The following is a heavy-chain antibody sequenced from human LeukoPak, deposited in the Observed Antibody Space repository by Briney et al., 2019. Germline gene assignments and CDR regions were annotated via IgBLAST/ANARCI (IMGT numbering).Heavy chain of an antibody. V-gene: IGHV3-64*01. Sequence: PVGSPRLSPAASRIILSNYAMPWVRQAPRKELKYISTISSDGGSTYYVNSVKGRFTISRDNSKHKLYLQMGSLRAEDRAVYYCARGRQGDKTRYFDLWGGGTRVAVSS. CDR3: ARGRQGDKTRYFDL. D-gene: IGHD1-26*01. CDR1: RIILSNYA. CDR2: ISSDGGST. J-gene: IGHJ2*01.